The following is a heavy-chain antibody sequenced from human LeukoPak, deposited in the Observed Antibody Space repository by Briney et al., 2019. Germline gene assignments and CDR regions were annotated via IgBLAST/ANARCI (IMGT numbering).Heavy chain of an antibody. CDR3: ARALYYYDSSYGMDV. V-gene: IGHV3-21*01. Sequence: GGSLRLSCAASGFTFSSYSMNWVRRAPGKGLEWVSSISSSSSYIYYADSVKGRFTISRDNAKNSLYLQMNSLRAEDTAVYYCARALYYYDSSYGMDVWGQGTTVTVSS. CDR1: GFTFSSYS. CDR2: ISSSSSYI. D-gene: IGHD3-22*01. J-gene: IGHJ6*02.